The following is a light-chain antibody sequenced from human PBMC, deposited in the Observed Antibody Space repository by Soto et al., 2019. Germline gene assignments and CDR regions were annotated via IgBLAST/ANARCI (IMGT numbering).Light chain of an antibody. CDR2: AAS. CDR1: QGISSY. J-gene: IGKJ4*01. CDR3: QQLKSYPST. V-gene: IGKV1-9*01. Sequence: DIQLTQSPSFLSASVGDRVTITCRASQGISSYLAWYQQKPGKAPKLLIYAASTLQSGVPSRFSGSGYGTEFTLTISSLQPEDFATYYCQQLKSYPSTFGGGTKVEIK.